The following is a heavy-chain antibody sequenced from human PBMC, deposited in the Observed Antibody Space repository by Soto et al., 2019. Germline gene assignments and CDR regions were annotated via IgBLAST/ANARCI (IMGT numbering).Heavy chain of an antibody. D-gene: IGHD3-16*01. J-gene: IGHJ4*02. CDR2: INHSGST. Sequence: PSETLSLTCAVYGGSFSGYYWSWIRQPPGKGLEWIGEINHSGSTNYNPSLKSRVTISVDASKNQFSLKLSSVTAADTAVYYCARANPRYISIMTTSTTLYYFDYWGQGTLVTVSS. CDR3: ARANPRYISIMTTSTTLYYFDY. CDR1: GGSFSGYY. V-gene: IGHV4-34*01.